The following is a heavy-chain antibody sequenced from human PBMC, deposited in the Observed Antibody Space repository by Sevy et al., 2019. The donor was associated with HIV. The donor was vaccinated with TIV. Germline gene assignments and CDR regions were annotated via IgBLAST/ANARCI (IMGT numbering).Heavy chain of an antibody. J-gene: IGHJ4*02. Sequence: GGSLRLSCAASGFTFRRYAMHWVRQAPGQGLESVAVISYDGGKTYHADSVKGRFTISRDNSDNTLYLQMNSLRAEDTAVYYSTRDGGGDYFDYWGLGTLVTVSS. CDR2: ISYDGGKT. D-gene: IGHD2-15*01. CDR3: TRDGGGDYFDY. V-gene: IGHV3-30*04. CDR1: GFTFRRYA.